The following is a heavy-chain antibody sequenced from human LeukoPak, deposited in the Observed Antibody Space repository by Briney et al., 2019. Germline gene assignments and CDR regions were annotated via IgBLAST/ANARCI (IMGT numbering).Heavy chain of an antibody. D-gene: IGHD3-10*01. V-gene: IGHV4-34*01. CDR3: AAGVHYYGWGTIQYYFDY. J-gene: IGHJ4*02. Sequence: SETLSLTCAVYGGSFSGYYWSWIRQPPGKGLEWTGEINHSGSTNYNPSLKNRLPMSVDTSRNQFSLKLSSVTAADTAVYYCAAGVHYYGWGTIQYYFDYWGQGTLVTVSS. CDR2: INHSGST. CDR1: GGSFSGYY.